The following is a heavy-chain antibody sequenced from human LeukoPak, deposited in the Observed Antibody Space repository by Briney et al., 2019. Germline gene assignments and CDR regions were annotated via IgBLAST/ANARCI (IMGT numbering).Heavy chain of an antibody. J-gene: IGHJ4*02. V-gene: IGHV4-34*01. CDR2: INHSGST. CDR3: ARDGGAGRYCSSTSCRTFDY. CDR1: GGSFSGYY. D-gene: IGHD2-2*01. Sequence: PSETLSLTCAVYGGSFSGYYWSWIRQPPGKGLERIGEINHSGSTNYNPSLKSRVTISVDTSKNQFSLKLSSVTAADTAVYYCARDGGAGRYCSSTSCRTFDYWGQGTLVTVSS.